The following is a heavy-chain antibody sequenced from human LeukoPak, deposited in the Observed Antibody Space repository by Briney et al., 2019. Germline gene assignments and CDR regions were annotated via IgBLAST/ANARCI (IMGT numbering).Heavy chain of an antibody. Sequence: GGSLRLSCATSGFTFSSYAISWVRQVPGKGLEWVSGISGGGGSTAYADSVKGRFTISRDNSKKTLYLQMNSLRAEDTAVYYRAKNKGSSTPSFDYWGQGTLVTVSS. CDR3: AKNKGSSTPSFDY. D-gene: IGHD6-6*01. CDR2: ISGGGGST. J-gene: IGHJ4*02. V-gene: IGHV3-23*01. CDR1: GFTFSSYA.